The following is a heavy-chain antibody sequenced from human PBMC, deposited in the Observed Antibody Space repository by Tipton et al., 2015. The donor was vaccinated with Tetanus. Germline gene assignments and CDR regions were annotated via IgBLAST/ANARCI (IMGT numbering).Heavy chain of an antibody. V-gene: IGHV1-69*06. CDR2: IIPIFGTI. J-gene: IGHJ4*02. CDR3: VRPDRYCSGGSCYLALDY. CDR1: GGSFSTYI. D-gene: IGHD2-15*01. Sequence: QLVQSGAEVKKPGSSVKVSCKTSGGSFSTYITSWVRQAPGQGLEWMGGIIPIFGTITYAQKFQGRVTITADKSTNTAYMELSSLRSEDTAVYYCVRPDRYCSGGSCYLALDYWGQGTLITVSS.